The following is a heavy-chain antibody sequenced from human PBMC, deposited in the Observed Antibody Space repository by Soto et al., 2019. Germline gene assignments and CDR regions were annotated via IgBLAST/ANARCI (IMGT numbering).Heavy chain of an antibody. CDR3: ARSMTTVVTLDY. V-gene: IGHV4-39*01. CDR2: IYYSGST. CDR1: GGSISTSRYY. Sequence: SETRSLICTVSGGSISTSRYYVRWFRQPPGKGLEWIGSIYYSGSTYYNPSLKSRVTISVDTSKNQFSLKLSSVTAADTAVYYCARSMTTVVTLDYWGQGTLVTVS. D-gene: IGHD4-17*01. J-gene: IGHJ4*02.